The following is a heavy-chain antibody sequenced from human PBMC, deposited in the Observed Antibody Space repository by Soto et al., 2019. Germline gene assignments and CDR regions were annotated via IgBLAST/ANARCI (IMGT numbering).Heavy chain of an antibody. D-gene: IGHD2-21*01. J-gene: IGHJ5*02. CDR3: ARGTHMTLNWFDP. V-gene: IGHV4-34*01. CDR1: GGSFSGYY. CDR2: INHSGST. Sequence: SETLSLTCAVYGGSFSGYYWSWIRQPPGKGLEWIGEINHSGSTNYNPSLKSRVSISVDTSKNQFSLKLSSVTAADTAVYYCARGTHMTLNWFDPWGQGTLVTVSS.